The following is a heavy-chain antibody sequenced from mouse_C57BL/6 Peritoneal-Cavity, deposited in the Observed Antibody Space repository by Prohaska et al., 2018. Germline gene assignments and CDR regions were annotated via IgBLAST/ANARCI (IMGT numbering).Heavy chain of an antibody. V-gene: IGHV10-3*01. CDR1: GFTFNTYA. D-gene: IGHD1-3*01. CDR2: IRSKRSNYAT. J-gene: IGHJ2*01. Sequence: EVQLVESGGGLVQPKGSLKLSCAASGFTFNTYAMHWVRQAPGKGLEWVARIRSKRSNYATYYADSVKDRFTISRDDSQSMLYLQMNNLKTEDTAMYYCVREYQWYFDYWGQGTTLTVSS. CDR3: VREYQWYFDY.